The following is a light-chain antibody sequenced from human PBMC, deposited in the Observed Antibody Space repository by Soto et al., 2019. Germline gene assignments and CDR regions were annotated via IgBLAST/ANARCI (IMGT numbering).Light chain of an antibody. V-gene: IGKV3-20*01. CDR1: QSVGTY. Sequence: EIVLTQSPGTLSLSPGERATLSCRASQSVGTYLAWYQQKPGQAPRLLIYGASSRATGIPDRFSGSGSGTDFTLTISRLEPEDFAVYYCQQYHNWPRTFGQGTKVDIK. CDR2: GAS. J-gene: IGKJ1*01. CDR3: QQYHNWPRT.